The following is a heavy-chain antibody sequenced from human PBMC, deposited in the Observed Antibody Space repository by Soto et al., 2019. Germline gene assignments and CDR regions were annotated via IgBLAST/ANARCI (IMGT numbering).Heavy chain of an antibody. V-gene: IGHV1-46*01. CDR2: INPSGAST. J-gene: IGHJ4*02. Sequence: QVQLVQSGAEVKKPGASVKVSCRASGYTFTSYHMHWVRQAPGQGLEWMGIINPSGASTSYSQKFQGRVTMTRDTSTSTVYMELSSLRSEDTAVYFCARVGYCSGASCYTFADYWGQGTLVTVSS. D-gene: IGHD2-15*01. CDR3: ARVGYCSGASCYTFADY. CDR1: GYTFTSYH.